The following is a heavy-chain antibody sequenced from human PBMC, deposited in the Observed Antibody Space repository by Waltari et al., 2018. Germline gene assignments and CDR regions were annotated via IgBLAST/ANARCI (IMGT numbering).Heavy chain of an antibody. D-gene: IGHD3-10*01. CDR3: ARRSYYYGSEIHFDI. Sequence: QVQLQQWGAGLLTPSETLSLTCAVYGGSFRGSYWSWFRQPPGKGLEWIGEINHSGSTNYNPSLKSRVTISVDTSKNQFSLKLSSVTAADTAVYYCARRSYYYGSEIHFDIWGQGTMVTVSS. CDR2: INHSGST. CDR1: GGSFRGSY. V-gene: IGHV4-34*01. J-gene: IGHJ3*02.